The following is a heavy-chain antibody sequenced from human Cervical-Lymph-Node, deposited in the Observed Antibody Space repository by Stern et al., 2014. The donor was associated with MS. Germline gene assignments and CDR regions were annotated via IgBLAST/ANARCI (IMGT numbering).Heavy chain of an antibody. CDR2: INPSGGST. D-gene: IGHD6-13*01. J-gene: IGHJ6*02. CDR1: GYTFTSYY. Sequence: QVQLVQSGAEVKKPGASVKVSCKASGYTFTSYYMHWVRQAPGQGLEWMGIINPSGGSTSYAQKFQGRVTMTRDTSTSTVYMELSSLRSEDTAVYYCARAGGSSSWYEYYYYGMDVWGQGTTVTVSS. V-gene: IGHV1-46*03. CDR3: ARAGGSSSWYEYYYYGMDV.